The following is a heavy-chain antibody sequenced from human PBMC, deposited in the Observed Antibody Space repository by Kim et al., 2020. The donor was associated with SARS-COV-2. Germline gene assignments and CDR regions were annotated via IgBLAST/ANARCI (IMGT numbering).Heavy chain of an antibody. V-gene: IGHV4-31*03. CDR2: IFYSGST. D-gene: IGHD3-3*01. CDR1: GGSISSETYY. J-gene: IGHJ6*01. Sequence: SQTLPLTCTVSGGSISSETYYWSWIRQFPRKDLEWIGYIFYSGSTYYSPSLKSRVSISVDTSKNQFSLRLRSVTAADTAVYYCARGLRFLQWPYYTGMDV. CDR3: ARGLRFLQWPYYTGMDV.